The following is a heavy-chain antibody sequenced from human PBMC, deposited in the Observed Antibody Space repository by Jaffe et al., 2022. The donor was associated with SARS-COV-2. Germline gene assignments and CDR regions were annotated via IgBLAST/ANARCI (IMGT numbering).Heavy chain of an antibody. Sequence: QVQLQESGPGLVKPSETLSLTCTVSGGSISSYYWSWIRQPPGKGLEWIGYIYYSGSTNYNPSLKSRVTISVDTSKNQFSLKLSSVTAADTAVYYCARAVAGTWRWFDPWGQGTLVTVSS. CDR1: GGSISSYY. J-gene: IGHJ5*02. CDR2: IYYSGST. D-gene: IGHD6-19*01. V-gene: IGHV4-59*08. CDR3: ARAVAGTWRWFDP.